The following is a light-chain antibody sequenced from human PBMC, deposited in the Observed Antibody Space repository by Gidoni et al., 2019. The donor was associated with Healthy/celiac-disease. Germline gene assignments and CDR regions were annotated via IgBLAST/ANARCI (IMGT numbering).Light chain of an antibody. CDR2: EAY. V-gene: IGKV3-11*01. Sequence: IVLTQSPATLSLSPGERATLSCRASQSVSSYLAWYQQKPGQAPRLLIYEAYNRATGIPARFSGSGSGTDFTPTISSLEPEDFAVYYCQQRSNWLFTFGPGTKVDIK. J-gene: IGKJ3*01. CDR3: QQRSNWLFT. CDR1: QSVSSY.